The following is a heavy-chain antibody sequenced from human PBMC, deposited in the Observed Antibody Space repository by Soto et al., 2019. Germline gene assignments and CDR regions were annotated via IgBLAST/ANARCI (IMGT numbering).Heavy chain of an antibody. CDR3: ARDLSFCSSTSCYRWFDP. CDR1: GGSISTSNW. D-gene: IGHD2-2*01. CDR2: IYHSGST. V-gene: IGHV4-4*02. Sequence: QVQLQESGPGLVKPSGTLSLTCAVSGGSISTSNWWSWVRQPPGKGLEWIGEIYHSGSTNYNPSLKSRVTISVDKSKNHFSLKLSSVTAADTAMYYCARDLSFCSSTSCYRWFDPWGQGTLVTVSS. J-gene: IGHJ5*02.